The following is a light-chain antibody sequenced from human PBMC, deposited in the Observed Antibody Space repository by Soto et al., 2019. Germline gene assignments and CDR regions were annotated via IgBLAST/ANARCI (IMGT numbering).Light chain of an antibody. CDR3: QLRSNWPPWT. CDR2: DAS. V-gene: IGKV3-11*01. CDR1: QSVSSY. Sequence: EIVLTQSPATLSLSPGERATLSCRASQSVSSYLAWHQQKPGQAPRLLIYDASKRATGIPARFSGSESGTEFTITISSVEPEDLAVDYCQLRSNWPPWTFGRRTEVEIK. J-gene: IGKJ1*01.